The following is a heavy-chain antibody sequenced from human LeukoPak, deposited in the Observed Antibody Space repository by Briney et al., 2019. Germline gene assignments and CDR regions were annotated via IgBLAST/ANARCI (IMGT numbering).Heavy chain of an antibody. Sequence: SETLSLTCAVYGGSFSGYYWSWIRQPPGKGLEWIGEINHSGSTNYNPSLKSRVTISLDTSKNQFSLKLSSVTAADTAVYYCAGSRGKNGMDVWGQGTTVTVSS. CDR2: INHSGST. CDR3: AGSRGKNGMDV. J-gene: IGHJ6*02. D-gene: IGHD3-10*01. CDR1: GGSFSGYY. V-gene: IGHV4-34*01.